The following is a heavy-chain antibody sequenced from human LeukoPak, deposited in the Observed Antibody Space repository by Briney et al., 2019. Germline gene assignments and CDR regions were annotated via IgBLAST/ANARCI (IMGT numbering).Heavy chain of an antibody. Sequence: PGGSLRLSCAASRFTFSSYAMSWVRQAPGKGLVWVSRINSDGSSTSYADSVKGRFTISRDNAKNTLYLQMNSLRAEDTAVYYCARGNGYGFDYWGQGTLVTVSS. J-gene: IGHJ4*02. CDR2: INSDGSST. CDR3: ARGNGYGFDY. CDR1: RFTFSSYA. D-gene: IGHD3-22*01. V-gene: IGHV3-74*01.